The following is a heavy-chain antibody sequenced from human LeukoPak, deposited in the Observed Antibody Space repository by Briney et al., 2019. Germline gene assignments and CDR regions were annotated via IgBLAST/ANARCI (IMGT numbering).Heavy chain of an antibody. Sequence: SETLSLTCTVSGGSISSYYWSWIRQPPGKGLEWIGEINYSGSTTYNPSLTSRVTISVDTSKNQFSLKLNSVTAADTAVYYCARGRASSWSPFTYWGQGILVTVSS. D-gene: IGHD6-19*01. J-gene: IGHJ4*02. CDR1: GGSISSYY. CDR3: ARGRASSWSPFTY. CDR2: INYSGST. V-gene: IGHV4-59*01.